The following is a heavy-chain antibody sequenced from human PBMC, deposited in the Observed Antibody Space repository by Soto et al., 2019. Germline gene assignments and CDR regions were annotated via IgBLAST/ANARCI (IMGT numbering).Heavy chain of an antibody. CDR3: AREQWGYDS. CDR1: GGSISSNGHY. D-gene: IGHD2-15*01. Sequence: QVQLQESGPELVKPSQTLSLTCTVSGGSISSNGHYWTWIRQHPGKGLEWIAYIYYTGNTYYNPSLKSRLSISVDTSKNQFSLELRSVTAADTAVYHCAREQWGYDSWGQGTLVTVSS. J-gene: IGHJ4*02. V-gene: IGHV4-31*03. CDR2: IYYTGNT.